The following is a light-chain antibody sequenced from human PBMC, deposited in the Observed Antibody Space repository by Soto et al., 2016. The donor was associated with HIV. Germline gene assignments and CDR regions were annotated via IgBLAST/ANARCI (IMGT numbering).Light chain of an antibody. Sequence: DIQMTQSPSSLSASVGDRVTITCQATQDISNYLNWYQQKPGKAPKLLIYDASNLETGVPPRFSGGGSGTDFTVTINSLQPEDIATYYCQQYHNLTITFGQGTRLEIK. CDR2: DAS. J-gene: IGKJ5*01. CDR3: QQYHNLTIT. V-gene: IGKV1-33*01. CDR1: QDISNY.